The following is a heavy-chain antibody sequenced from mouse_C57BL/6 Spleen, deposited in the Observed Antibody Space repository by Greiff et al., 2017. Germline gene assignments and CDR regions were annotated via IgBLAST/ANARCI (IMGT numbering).Heavy chain of an antibody. D-gene: IGHD4-1*01. J-gene: IGHJ2*01. CDR3: ARSANWIDY. Sequence: VQLQQPGAELVKPGASVKLSCKASGYTFTSYWMHWVKQRPGRGLEWIGRIDPANGNTKYAPKFQGKATITADTSSNTAYLQLSSLTSEDTAIYYCARSANWIDYWGQGTTLTVSS. V-gene: IGHV14-3*01. CDR1: GYTFTSYW. CDR2: IDPANGNT.